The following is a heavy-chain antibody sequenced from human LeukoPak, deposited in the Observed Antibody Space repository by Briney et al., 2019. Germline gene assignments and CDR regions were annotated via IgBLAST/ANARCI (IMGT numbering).Heavy chain of an antibody. J-gene: IGHJ4*02. CDR1: GYTFTGYY. Sequence: ASVKVSCKASGYTFTGYYLHWVRQAPGQGPEWMGWINPTSGGTNYAQKFQGRVTMTRDTSITTAYMELSGLRPDNTAVYYCAKDVTPSDDVNDSWGQGTLVTVSS. D-gene: IGHD2-8*01. CDR2: INPTSGGT. CDR3: AKDVTPSDDVNDS. V-gene: IGHV1-2*02.